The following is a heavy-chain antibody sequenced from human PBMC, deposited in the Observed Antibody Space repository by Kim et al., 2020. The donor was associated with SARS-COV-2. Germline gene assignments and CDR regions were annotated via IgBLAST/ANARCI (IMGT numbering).Heavy chain of an antibody. V-gene: IGHV1-18*01. D-gene: IGHD6-19*01. Sequence: ASVKVSCKASGYTFTSYGISWVRQAPGQGLEWMGWISAYSGNTNYAQKLQGRVTMTTDTSTSTAYMELRSLRSDDTAVYYCAKDVPAVAGTWVDYWGQGTLVTVSS. CDR2: ISAYSGNT. CDR3: AKDVPAVAGTWVDY. CDR1: GYTFTSYG. J-gene: IGHJ4*02.